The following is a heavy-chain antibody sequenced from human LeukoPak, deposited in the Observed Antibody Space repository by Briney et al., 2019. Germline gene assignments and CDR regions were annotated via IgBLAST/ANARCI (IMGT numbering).Heavy chain of an antibody. Sequence: ASVKVSCKASGYTFTSYGISWVRQAPGQGLEWMGIINPSGGSTSYAQKFQGRVTMTRDMSTSTVYMELSSLRSEDTAVYYCARFNSGSYQHYFDYWGQGTLVTVSS. V-gene: IGHV1-46*01. CDR3: ARFNSGSYQHYFDY. D-gene: IGHD1-26*01. J-gene: IGHJ4*02. CDR2: INPSGGST. CDR1: GYTFTSYG.